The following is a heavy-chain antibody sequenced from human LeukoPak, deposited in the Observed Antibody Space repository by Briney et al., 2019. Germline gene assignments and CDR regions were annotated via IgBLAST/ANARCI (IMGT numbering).Heavy chain of an antibody. CDR2: IYTSGST. CDR1: GGSISSYY. V-gene: IGHV4-4*07. Sequence: SETLSLTCTVSGGSISSYYWSWIRQPAGKGLEWIGRIYTSGSTNYNPSLKSRVTMSVDTSKNHFSLKLRSVTAADTAVYRCARDCGGSCYSGGVWFDPWGQGTLVIVSS. CDR3: ARDCGGSCYSGGVWFDP. D-gene: IGHD2-15*01. J-gene: IGHJ5*02.